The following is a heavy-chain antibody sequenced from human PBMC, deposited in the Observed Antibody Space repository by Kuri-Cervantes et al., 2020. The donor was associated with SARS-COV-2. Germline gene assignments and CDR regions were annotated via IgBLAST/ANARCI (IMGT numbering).Heavy chain of an antibody. D-gene: IGHD2-2*01. CDR1: GFPFSAFS. V-gene: IGHV3-21*01. CDR2: ISGSSSYI. Sequence: GESLKISCAASGFPFSAFSMNWVRQAPGKGLEWVSSISGSSSYIYYVDSVKGRFTISRDNAKNSLYLQMNSLRAEDTAMYYCARDILVLGHNWFDPWGQGTLVTVSS. CDR3: ARDILVLGHNWFDP. J-gene: IGHJ5*02.